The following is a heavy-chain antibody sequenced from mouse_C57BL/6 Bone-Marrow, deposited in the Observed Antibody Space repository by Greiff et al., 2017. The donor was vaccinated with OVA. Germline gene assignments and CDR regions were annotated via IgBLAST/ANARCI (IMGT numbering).Heavy chain of an antibody. CDR1: GYSITSGYY. D-gene: IGHD1-1*01. CDR2: ISYDGSN. CDR3: ARGGYYYGSSPWFAY. Sequence: DVQLQESGPGLVKPSQSLSLTCSVTGYSITSGYYWNWIRQFPGNKLEWMGYISYDGSNNYNPSLKNRISITRDTSKNQFFLKLNSVTTEDTATYYCARGGYYYGSSPWFAYWGQGTLVTVSA. V-gene: IGHV3-6*01. J-gene: IGHJ3*01.